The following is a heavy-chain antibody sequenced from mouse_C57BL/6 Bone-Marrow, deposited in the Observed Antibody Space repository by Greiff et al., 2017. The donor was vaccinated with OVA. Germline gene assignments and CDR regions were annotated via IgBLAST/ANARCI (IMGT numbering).Heavy chain of an antibody. CDR2: ISYDGSN. J-gene: IGHJ1*03. V-gene: IGHV3-6*01. Sequence: EVKLMESGPGLVKPSQSLSLTCSVTGYSITSGYYWNWIRQFPGNKLEWMGYISYDGSNNYNPSLKNRISITRDTSKNQFFLKLNSVTTEDTATYYCAREGVYYDYGNWYFDVWGTGTTVTVSS. CDR3: AREGVYYDYGNWYFDV. D-gene: IGHD2-4*01. CDR1: GYSITSGYY.